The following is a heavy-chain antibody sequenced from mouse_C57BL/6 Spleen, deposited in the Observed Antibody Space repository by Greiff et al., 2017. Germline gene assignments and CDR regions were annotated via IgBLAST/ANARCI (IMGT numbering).Heavy chain of an antibody. V-gene: IGHV1-50*01. J-gene: IGHJ2*01. CDR3: ARENWKNFDY. D-gene: IGHD4-1*01. CDR1: GYTFTSYW. Sequence: QVHVKQPGAELVKPGASVKLSCKASGYTFTSYWMQWVKQRPGQGLEWIGEIDPSDSYTNYNQKFKGKATLTVDTSSSTAYMQLSSLTSEDSAVYYCARENWKNFDYWGQGTTLTVSS. CDR2: IDPSDSYT.